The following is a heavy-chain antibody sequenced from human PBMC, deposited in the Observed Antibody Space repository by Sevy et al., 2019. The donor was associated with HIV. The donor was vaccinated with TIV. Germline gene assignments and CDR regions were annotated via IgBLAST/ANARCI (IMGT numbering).Heavy chain of an antibody. Sequence: GGSLRLSCAASGFTFNRYSMHWVRQAPGKGLEWVATISFDATNKHYPDSVKGRFTISRDNFQNSLFLQMDSLSPEDTSVYYCALERLSSDVAEYFQNGGQGTLVTVSS. CDR1: GFTFNRYS. CDR3: ALERLSSDVAEYFQN. CDR2: ISFDATNK. V-gene: IGHV3-30-3*01. J-gene: IGHJ1*01. D-gene: IGHD1-1*01.